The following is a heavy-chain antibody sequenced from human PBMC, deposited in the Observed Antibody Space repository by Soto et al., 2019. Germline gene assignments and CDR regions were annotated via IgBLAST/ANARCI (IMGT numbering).Heavy chain of an antibody. J-gene: IGHJ4*02. CDR1: GYTFTSYG. CDR2: ISAYNGNT. CDR3: ARGGVLRYFDWLPETQYYFDY. Sequence: QVQLVQSGAEVKKPGASVKVSCKASGYTFTSYGISWVRQAPGQGLEWMGWISAYNGNTNYAQKLQGRVTMTTDTSTSTDDMELGSLRSDDTAVYYCARGGVLRYFDWLPETQYYFDYWGQGTLVTVSS. D-gene: IGHD3-9*01. V-gene: IGHV1-18*01.